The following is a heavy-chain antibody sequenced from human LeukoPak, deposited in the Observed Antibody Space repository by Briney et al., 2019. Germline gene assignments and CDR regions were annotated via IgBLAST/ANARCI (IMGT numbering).Heavy chain of an antibody. D-gene: IGHD3-16*01. CDR2: IWYDGSNK. CDR3: AKGSLYVPQD. Sequence: GGSLRLSCAASGFTFSSYALSWVRQAPGKGLEWVAVIWYDGSNKYYADSVKGRFTISRDNSKNTLYLQMNSLRAEDTAVYYCAKGSLYVPQDWGQGTLVTVSS. J-gene: IGHJ4*02. CDR1: GFTFSSYA. V-gene: IGHV3-33*06.